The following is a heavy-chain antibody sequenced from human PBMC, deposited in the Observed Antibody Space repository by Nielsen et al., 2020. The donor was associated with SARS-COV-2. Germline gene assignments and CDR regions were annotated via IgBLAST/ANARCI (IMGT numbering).Heavy chain of an antibody. CDR1: GFTFSSYA. D-gene: IGHD3-22*01. CDR2: ISYDGSNK. CDR3: AREGYYDSSFDP. Sequence: GSLRLSCAASGFTFSSYAMHWVRQAPGKGLEWVAVISYDGSNKYYADSVKGRFTISRDNSKNTLYLQMNSLRAEDTAVYYCAREGYYDSSFDPWGQGTLVTVSS. V-gene: IGHV3-30*04. J-gene: IGHJ5*02.